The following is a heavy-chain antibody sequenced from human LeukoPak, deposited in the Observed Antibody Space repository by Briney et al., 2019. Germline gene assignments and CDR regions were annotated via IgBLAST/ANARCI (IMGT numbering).Heavy chain of an antibody. D-gene: IGHD4-23*01. J-gene: IGHJ4*02. CDR1: GGSISSSSYY. V-gene: IGHV4-39*07. CDR3: ARAVGTSRNFFDY. CDR2: IYHSGST. Sequence: KPSETLSLTCTVSGGSISSSSYYWAWIRQPPGKGLECIGSIYHSGSTYYNPSPKSRVTISVDTSKNQFSLNLSSVTAADTAMYYCARAVGTSRNFFDYWGQGTLVTVSS.